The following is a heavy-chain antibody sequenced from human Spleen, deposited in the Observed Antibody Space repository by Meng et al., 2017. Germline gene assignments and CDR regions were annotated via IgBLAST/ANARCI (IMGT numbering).Heavy chain of an antibody. CDR3: ARASYGSGSPLGESWFDP. D-gene: IGHD3-10*01. J-gene: IGHJ5*02. Sequence: QVQLQESGPGLVKPSGTLSLTCAVSGGSISSSNWWSWVRQPPGKGLEWIGEIYQSGSTNYNPSLKSRVTISVDKSKNQFSLKLSSVTAADTAVYYCARASYGSGSPLGESWFDPWGQGTLVTVSS. CDR1: GGSISSSNW. CDR2: IYQSGST. V-gene: IGHV4-4*02.